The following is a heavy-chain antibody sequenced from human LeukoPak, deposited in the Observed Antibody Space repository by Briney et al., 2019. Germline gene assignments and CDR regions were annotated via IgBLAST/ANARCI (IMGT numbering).Heavy chain of an antibody. J-gene: IGHJ4*02. CDR1: GFSLSTSGVG. CDR3: AHTHIAARSSDY. D-gene: IGHD6-6*01. CDR2: IYWNDDK. Sequence: SGPTLVNPTQTLTPTCTFSGFSLSTSGVGVGWIRQPPGKALEWLALIYWNDDKRYSPSLKSRLTITKDTSKNQVVLTMTNMDPVDTATYYCAHTHIAARSSDYWGQGTLVTVSS. V-gene: IGHV2-5*01.